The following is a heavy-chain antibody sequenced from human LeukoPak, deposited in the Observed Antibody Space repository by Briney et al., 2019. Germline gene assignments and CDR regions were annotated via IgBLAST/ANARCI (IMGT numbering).Heavy chain of an antibody. V-gene: IGHV1-2*02. CDR3: ARDDVGPTEDCGDYALLEGMDV. D-gene: IGHD4-17*01. J-gene: IGHJ6*02. Sequence: ASVKVSCKASGYTFTGYYMHWVRQAPGQGLEWMGWINPNSGGTNYAQKFQGRVTMTRDTSISTAYMELSRLRSDDTAVYYCARDDVGPTEDCGDYALLEGMDVWGQGTTVTVSS. CDR2: INPNSGGT. CDR1: GYTFTGYY.